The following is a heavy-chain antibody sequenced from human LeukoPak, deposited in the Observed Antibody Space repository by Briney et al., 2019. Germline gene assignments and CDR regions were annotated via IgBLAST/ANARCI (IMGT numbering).Heavy chain of an antibody. CDR1: GGTFSSYA. D-gene: IGHD4-23*01. V-gene: IGHV1-69*01. Sequence: SVKVSCKASGGTFSSYAISWVRQAPGQGLEWMGGIIPIFGTANYAQKFQGRVTITADESTSTAYMELSSLRSEDTAVYYCASLFRTVVTPAVWFDPWGQGTLVTVSS. CDR3: ASLFRTVVTPAVWFDP. CDR2: IIPIFGTA. J-gene: IGHJ5*02.